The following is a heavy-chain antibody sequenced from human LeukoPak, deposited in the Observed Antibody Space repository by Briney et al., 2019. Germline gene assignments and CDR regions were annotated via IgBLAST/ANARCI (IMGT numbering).Heavy chain of an antibody. J-gene: IGHJ4*02. Sequence: GGSLRLSCAASGFTFSSYGMHWVRQAPGKGLEWVAFIRYYGSNKYYADSVKGRFTISRDNSKNTLYLQMNSLRAEDTAVYYCAKDSVYFGYWGQGTLVTVSS. D-gene: IGHD5/OR15-5a*01. CDR1: GFTFSSYG. CDR2: IRYYGSNK. CDR3: AKDSVYFGY. V-gene: IGHV3-30*02.